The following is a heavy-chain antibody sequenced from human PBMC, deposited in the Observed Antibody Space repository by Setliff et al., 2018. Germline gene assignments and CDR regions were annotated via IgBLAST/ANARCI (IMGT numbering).Heavy chain of an antibody. CDR1: GGTFSSYA. Sequence: VASVKVSCKASGGTFSSYAISWVRQAPGQGLEWMGGIIPILGIANYAQKFQGRVTITADESTSTAYMELSSLRSEDTAVYYCARSSEYYYDSSGYIGHAEYFQHWGQGTLVTVSS. J-gene: IGHJ1*01. V-gene: IGHV1-69*10. D-gene: IGHD3-22*01. CDR3: ARSSEYYYDSSGYIGHAEYFQH. CDR2: IIPILGIA.